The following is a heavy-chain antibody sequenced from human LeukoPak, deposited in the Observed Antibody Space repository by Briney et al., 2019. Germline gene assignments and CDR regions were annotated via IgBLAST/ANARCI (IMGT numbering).Heavy chain of an antibody. CDR1: GFTVSGDY. D-gene: IGHD3-3*01. Sequence: PGGPLRLSCAVSGFTVSGDYMSWVRQAPGKGLEWVSVIYSGGSTYYADSVKGRFTISRDNSKNMLYLQMNSLRAEDTAVYYCARHDWFDPWGQGTLVTVSS. CDR3: ARHDWFDP. J-gene: IGHJ5*02. CDR2: IYSGGST. V-gene: IGHV3-53*01.